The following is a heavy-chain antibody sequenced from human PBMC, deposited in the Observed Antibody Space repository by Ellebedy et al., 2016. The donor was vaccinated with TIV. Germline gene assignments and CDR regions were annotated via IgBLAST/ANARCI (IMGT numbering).Heavy chain of an antibody. CDR1: GGSISSTSSY. J-gene: IGHJ5*02. Sequence: MPLETLSLTCSVSGGSISSTSSYWAWIRQSPGKGLEWIGSIFYNGSASYNPSLKSRVTASIDTSKNYFSLKVHSVTAADTAVYYCAKARREDTVVRLTPFNWFDPWGQGTLVTVSS. CDR2: IFYNGSA. D-gene: IGHD3-10*01. V-gene: IGHV4-39*02. CDR3: AKARREDTVVRLTPFNWFDP.